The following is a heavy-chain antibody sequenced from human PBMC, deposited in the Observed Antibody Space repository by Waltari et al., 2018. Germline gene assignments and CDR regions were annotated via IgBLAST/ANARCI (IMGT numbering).Heavy chain of an antibody. CDR2: IYDSETI. CDR1: GYSISSNYF. J-gene: IGHJ4*02. D-gene: IGHD1-26*01. Sequence: LQESGPGLVKPSETLSLTCAVSGYSISSNYFWGWVRQPPGKGLEWIGHIYDSETIFYNPSLKSRVTISLDTSKNHFSLKLSSLTAADTAVYFCARGLSKVADYWGQGILVTVSS. CDR3: ARGLSKVADY. V-gene: IGHV4-38-2*01.